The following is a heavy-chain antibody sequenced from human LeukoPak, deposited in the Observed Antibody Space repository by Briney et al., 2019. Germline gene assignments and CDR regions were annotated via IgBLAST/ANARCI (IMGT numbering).Heavy chain of an antibody. CDR3: ARDASYRSYGYRY. V-gene: IGHV1-18*04. CDR1: GYTFNTYS. Sequence: GASVKVSCKASGYTFNTYSITWVRQVPGQGLEWMGWISAYNAKTNYSQKFQGRVTMATDTSTSTAYMELRSLTSDDTAVYYCARDASYRSYGYRYWGQGSLVTVSS. CDR2: ISAYNAKT. D-gene: IGHD3-16*01. J-gene: IGHJ4*02.